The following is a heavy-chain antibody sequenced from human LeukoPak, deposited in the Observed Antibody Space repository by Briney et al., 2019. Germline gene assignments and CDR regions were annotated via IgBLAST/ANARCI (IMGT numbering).Heavy chain of an antibody. Sequence: SETLSLTCTVSGGSISSSSYYCGWIRRPPGQGLEWIGNIYYSGTTYYKASLKSRVTISADTSKNQFSLKLSSVTAADTAVYYCARLERSYFFGSGSPDYFIHVWGKGTTVTVSS. V-gene: IGHV4-39*01. CDR1: GGSISSSSYY. D-gene: IGHD3-10*01. J-gene: IGHJ6*03. CDR3: ARLERSYFFGSGSPDYFIHV. CDR2: IYYSGTT.